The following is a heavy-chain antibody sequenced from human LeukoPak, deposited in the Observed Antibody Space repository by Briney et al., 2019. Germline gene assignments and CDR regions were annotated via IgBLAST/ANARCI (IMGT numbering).Heavy chain of an antibody. V-gene: IGHV3-23*01. Sequence: GGSLRLSCAASGFTFSSYAMSWVRQAPGKGLEWVSAISGSGGSTYYADSVKGRFTISRDNSKNTLYLQMNSLRAEDTAVYYCAKAGSSWPYYYYGMDVWGQGTTVTVSS. CDR1: GFTFSSYA. J-gene: IGHJ6*02. CDR3: AKAGSSWPYYYYGMDV. D-gene: IGHD6-13*01. CDR2: ISGSGGST.